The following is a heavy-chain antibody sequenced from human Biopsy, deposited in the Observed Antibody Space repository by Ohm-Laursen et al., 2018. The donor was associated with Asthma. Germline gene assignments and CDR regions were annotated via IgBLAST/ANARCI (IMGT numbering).Heavy chain of an antibody. D-gene: IGHD3-10*01. V-gene: IGHV1-18*01. CDR1: GYTFNSAG. Sequence: GSSLKVSCKTSGYTFNSAGITWVRQAPGQGLEWMGWISVYNGNTKVAQKLQDRVTMITDTSTNTAYMELRSLRSDDTAVYFCARAVDYSHYYGIDVWGQGTTVTVS. CDR3: ARAVDYSHYYGIDV. CDR2: ISVYNGNT. J-gene: IGHJ6*02.